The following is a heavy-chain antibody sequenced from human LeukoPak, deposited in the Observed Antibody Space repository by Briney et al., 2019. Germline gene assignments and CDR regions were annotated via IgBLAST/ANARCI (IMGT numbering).Heavy chain of an antibody. D-gene: IGHD2-15*01. V-gene: IGHV1-2*02. J-gene: IGHJ4*02. CDR3: ARVRYCSGGSCYALDY. CDR2: INPNSGGT. Sequence: ASVKVSCKASGYTFTGYYMHWVRQAPGQGLEWMGWINPNSGGTNYAQKFQGRVTITRNTSKSTAYMELSSLRSEDTAVYYCARVRYCSGGSCYALDYWGQGTLVTVSS. CDR1: GYTFTGYY.